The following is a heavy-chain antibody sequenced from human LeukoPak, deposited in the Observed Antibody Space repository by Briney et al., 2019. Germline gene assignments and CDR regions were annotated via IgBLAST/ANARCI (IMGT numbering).Heavy chain of an antibody. V-gene: IGHV1-46*01. D-gene: IGHD2-2*01. CDR3: ARERLSSNSWSDY. J-gene: IGHJ4*02. Sequence: ASVKVSCKASGYTFTGCYMHWVRQAPGQGLEWMGIINPSGGSTSYAQKFQGKVTMTRDTSTSTVYMELSSLRSEDTAVYYCARERLSSNSWSDYWGQGTLVTVSS. CDR1: GYTFTGCY. CDR2: INPSGGST.